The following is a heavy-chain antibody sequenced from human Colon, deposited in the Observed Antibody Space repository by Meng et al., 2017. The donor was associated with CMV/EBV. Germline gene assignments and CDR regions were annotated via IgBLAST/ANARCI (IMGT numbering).Heavy chain of an antibody. J-gene: IGHJ4*02. V-gene: IGHV3-21*01. CDR1: GFIFSSYS. D-gene: IGHD2-15*01. CDR2: ISSSSSYI. CDR3: ARDADIVVVVAATPFDY. Sequence: GGSLRLSCAASGFIFSSYSMNWVRQAPGKGLEWVSSISSSSSYIYYADSVKGRFTISRDNAKNSLYLQMNSLRAEDTAVYYCARDADIVVVVAATPFDYWGQGTLVTVSS.